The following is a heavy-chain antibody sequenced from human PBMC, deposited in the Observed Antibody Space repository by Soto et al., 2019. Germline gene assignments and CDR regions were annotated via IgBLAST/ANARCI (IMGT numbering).Heavy chain of an antibody. V-gene: IGHV4-61*01. CDR2: ILDSGTT. Sequence: PSETLSLTCTVSGGSVSRGSYYWTWIRQPPGKGLEGIGYILDSGTTDYNPSLKSRVTMSVDTSKNQFSLNLRSVTAADTAVYYFARQRVLPAQYYIDSWGQGVVVTVSS. D-gene: IGHD6-13*01. CDR1: GGSVSRGSYY. CDR3: ARQRVLPAQYYIDS. J-gene: IGHJ4*02.